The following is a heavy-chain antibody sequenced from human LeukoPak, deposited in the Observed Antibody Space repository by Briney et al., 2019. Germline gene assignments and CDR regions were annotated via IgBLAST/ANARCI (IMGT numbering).Heavy chain of an antibody. J-gene: IGHJ5*02. V-gene: IGHV4-39*07. Sequence: SETLSLTCAVSGGSISSSGYFWGWIRQSPGKGLEWIGSISYGGGTYYNPSLKSRVTISLDTSKNQFSLRLRSVTAADTAVYYCARRRVSGSYYNVRRNWFDPWGQGTLVTVSS. CDR3: ARRRVSGSYYNVRRNWFDP. CDR1: GGSISSSGYF. CDR2: ISYGGGT. D-gene: IGHD3-10*01.